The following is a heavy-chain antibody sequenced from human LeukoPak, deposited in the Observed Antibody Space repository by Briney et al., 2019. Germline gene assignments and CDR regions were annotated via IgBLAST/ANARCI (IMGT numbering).Heavy chain of an antibody. J-gene: IGHJ4*02. D-gene: IGHD6-13*01. Sequence: GGSLRLSCAASGFTFSSSGMHWVRQAPGKRLEWVALIRSDGSNKYYADSVKGRFTVSRDNSKDTLYLQMNSLRPDDTAVYYCAKDIPSSSWYLGYWGQGTLVTVSS. V-gene: IGHV3-30*02. CDR1: GFTFSSSG. CDR2: IRSDGSNK. CDR3: AKDIPSSSWYLGY.